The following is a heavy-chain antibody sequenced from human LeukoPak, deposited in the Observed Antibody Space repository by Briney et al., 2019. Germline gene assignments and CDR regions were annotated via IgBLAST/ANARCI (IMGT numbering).Heavy chain of an antibody. Sequence: SSETLSLTCTVSGGSISGYYWGWIRQPPGKGLEWIGSIYHSGSTYYNPSLKSRVTISVDTSKNQFSLQLNSVTPEDTAVYYCVRDRDWGFDYWGQGTLVTVSS. D-gene: IGHD7-27*01. CDR3: VRDRDWGFDY. V-gene: IGHV4-38-2*02. CDR1: GGSISGYY. J-gene: IGHJ4*02. CDR2: IYHSGST.